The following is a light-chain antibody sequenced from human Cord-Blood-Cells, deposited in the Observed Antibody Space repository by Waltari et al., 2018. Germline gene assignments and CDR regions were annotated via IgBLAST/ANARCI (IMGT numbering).Light chain of an antibody. CDR3: SSYTSSSTFV. Sequence: QSALTQPASVSGSPGQSITISCTGTSSDVGGYNYVSWYQQHPGKAPKLMIYDVSKRPSGVSNRFSGSKSGNTASLTISGLQAEDEADYYCSSYTSSSTFVFGRGTKLTVL. V-gene: IGLV2-14*01. CDR1: SSDVGGYNY. CDR2: DVS. J-gene: IGLJ3*02.